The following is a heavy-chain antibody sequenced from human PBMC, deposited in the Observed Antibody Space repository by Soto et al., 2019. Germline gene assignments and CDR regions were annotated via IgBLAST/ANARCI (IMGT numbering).Heavy chain of an antibody. V-gene: IGHV1-46*03. Sequence: QVQLVQSGAEVKKPGASVKVSCKASGYTFTSYYMHWVRQAPGQGLEWMGIINPSGGSTSYAQKFQGRVNMTRDTSTSTVYMELSSLRSEDTAVYYCARDLGCSSTSCYAFDYYYYGMDVWGQGTTVTVSS. J-gene: IGHJ6*02. D-gene: IGHD2-2*01. CDR3: ARDLGCSSTSCYAFDYYYYGMDV. CDR2: INPSGGST. CDR1: GYTFTSYY.